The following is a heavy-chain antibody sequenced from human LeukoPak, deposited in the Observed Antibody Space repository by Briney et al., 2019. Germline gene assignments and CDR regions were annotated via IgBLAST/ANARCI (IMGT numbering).Heavy chain of an antibody. CDR2: IRGGGADT. J-gene: IGHJ5*01. Sequence: GGSLRLSCAASGLTFSSYAMSWVRQAPGKGLDWVSRIRGGGADTYYADSVKGRFTISRDNAKNTLHLQMNSLRAEDTAVYSSAKPDSSGWAVASWGQGDLGTVSS. D-gene: IGHD6-19*01. CDR3: AKPDSSGWAVAS. V-gene: IGHV3-23*01. CDR1: GLTFSSYA.